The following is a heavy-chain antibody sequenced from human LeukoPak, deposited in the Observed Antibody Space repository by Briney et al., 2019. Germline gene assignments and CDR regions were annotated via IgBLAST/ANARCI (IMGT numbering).Heavy chain of an antibody. CDR3: ARGYCSGGSCLNWFDP. CDR2: INHSGST. J-gene: IGHJ5*02. V-gene: IGHV4-34*01. Sequence: PSETLSLTCAVYGGSFSGYYWSWIRQPPGKGLEWIGEINHSGSTNYNPPLKSRVTISVDTSKNQFSLKLSSVTAADTAVYYCARGYCSGGSCLNWFDPWGQGTLVTVSS. D-gene: IGHD2-15*01. CDR1: GGSFSGYY.